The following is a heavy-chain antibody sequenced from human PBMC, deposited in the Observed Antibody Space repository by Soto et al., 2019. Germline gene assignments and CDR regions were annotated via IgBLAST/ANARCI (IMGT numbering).Heavy chain of an antibody. V-gene: IGHV1-18*01. CDR3: ARELNKERSAYSSFAF. D-gene: IGHD3-22*01. CDR1: GYIFTAYG. CDR2: VSTNDDRT. Sequence: ASVKVSCKTSGYIFTAYGLAWLRQAPGQRPEWMGWVSTNDDRTNYAQKFQGRVTMTTDRSTTTTSMELRSLRPDDTAVYYCARELNKERSAYSSFAFWGQGTLVTVSS. J-gene: IGHJ4*02.